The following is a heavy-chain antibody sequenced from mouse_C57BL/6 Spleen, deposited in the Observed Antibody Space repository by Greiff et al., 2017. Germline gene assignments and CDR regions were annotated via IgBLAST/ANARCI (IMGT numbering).Heavy chain of an antibody. CDR2: ISSGGSYT. V-gene: IGHV5-6*01. CDR3: ARLDYYGSSYEGYFDV. D-gene: IGHD1-1*01. CDR1: GFTFSSYG. Sequence: EVNVVESGGDLVKPGGSLKLSCAASGFTFSSYGMSWVRQTPDKRLEWVATISSGGSYTYYPDSVKGRFTISRDNAKNTLYLQMSSLKSEDTAMYYCARLDYYGSSYEGYFDVWGTGTTVTVSS. J-gene: IGHJ1*03.